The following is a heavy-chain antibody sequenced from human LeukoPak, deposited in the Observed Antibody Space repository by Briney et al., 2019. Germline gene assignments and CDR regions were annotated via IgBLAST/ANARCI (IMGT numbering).Heavy chain of an antibody. CDR3: ARETEVPGGRSWDF. D-gene: IGHD6-19*01. Sequence: PSETLSLTCTVSGGSISSDYWTWIRQPARKGLGWIGRIHTGGRTDHTPSLKSRVTMSVDTSNNQFYLKLRSVTAADTAVYYCARETEVPGGRSWDFWGQGTLVTVSS. CDR2: IHTGGRT. J-gene: IGHJ4*02. V-gene: IGHV4-4*07. CDR1: GGSISSDY.